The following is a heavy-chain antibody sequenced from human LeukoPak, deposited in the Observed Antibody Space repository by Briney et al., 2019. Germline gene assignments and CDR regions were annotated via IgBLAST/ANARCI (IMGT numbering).Heavy chain of an antibody. CDR3: ASLTSARGYAPNYYYYYGMDV. V-gene: IGHV1-69*13. D-gene: IGHD5-12*01. CDR1: GGTFSSYA. CDR2: IIPIFGTA. Sequence: ASVKVSCKASGGTFSSYAISWVRQAPGQGLEWMGVIIPIFGTANYAQKFQGRVTITADESTSTAYMELSSLRSEDTAVYYCASLTSARGYAPNYYYYYGMDVWGQGTTVTVSS. J-gene: IGHJ6*02.